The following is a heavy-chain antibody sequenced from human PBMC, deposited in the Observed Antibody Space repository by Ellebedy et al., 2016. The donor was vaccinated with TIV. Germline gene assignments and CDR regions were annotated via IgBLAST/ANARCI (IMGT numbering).Heavy chain of an antibody. Sequence: GESLKISXAASGFTFSSYRMNWVRQAPGKGLEWVSYISSSSSTIYYADSVKGRFTISRDNAKNSLYLQMNSLRAEDTAVYYCAGYSSGWDWGNYYYYGMDVWGQGTTVTVSS. V-gene: IGHV3-48*04. J-gene: IGHJ6*02. CDR2: ISSSSSTI. CDR1: GFTFSSYR. CDR3: AGYSSGWDWGNYYYYGMDV. D-gene: IGHD6-19*01.